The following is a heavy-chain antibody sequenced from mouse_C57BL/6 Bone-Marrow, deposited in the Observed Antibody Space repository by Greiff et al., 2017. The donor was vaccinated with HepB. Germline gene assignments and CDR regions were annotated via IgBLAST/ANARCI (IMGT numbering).Heavy chain of an antibody. CDR1: GYTFTSYW. V-gene: IGHV1-5*01. J-gene: IGHJ3*01. D-gene: IGHD1-1*01. Sequence: VQLQQSGTVLARPGASVKMSCKTSGYTFTSYWMHWVKQRPGQGLEWIGAIYPGNSDTSYNQKFKGKAKLTAVTSASTAYMELSSLTNEDSAVYYWTRGIRFYYYGSSLAWFAYWGQGTLVTVSA. CDR3: TRGIRFYYYGSSLAWFAY. CDR2: IYPGNSDT.